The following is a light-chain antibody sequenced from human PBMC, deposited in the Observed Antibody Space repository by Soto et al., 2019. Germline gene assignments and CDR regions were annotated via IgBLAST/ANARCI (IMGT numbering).Light chain of an antibody. CDR2: EVS. Sequence: QSALTQPASVPGSPGQSITISCTGTSSDVGGYNYVSWYQQHPGKAPKLMIYEVSNRPSGVSNRFSGSKSGNTASLTISGLQAEDEADYYCSSYTSSSLLYVFGTGTRSPS. V-gene: IGLV2-14*01. CDR3: SSYTSSSLLYV. CDR1: SSDVGGYNY. J-gene: IGLJ1*01.